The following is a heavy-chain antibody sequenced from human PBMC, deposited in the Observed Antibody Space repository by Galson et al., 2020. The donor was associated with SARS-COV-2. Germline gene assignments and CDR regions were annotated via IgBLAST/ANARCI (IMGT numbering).Heavy chain of an antibody. CDR1: GFTLSRSS. Sequence: QLGESLKISCTGSGFTLSRSSMHWVRQAPGKGLEWVAIIAYDGATKYKSDSVKGRFTISRDISKNTLYLQMSSLRPEDTATYYCARETDDHTSSWYEYWGLGTLVTVSS. V-gene: IGHV3-30*04. D-gene: IGHD6-13*01. J-gene: IGHJ4*02. CDR2: IAYDGATK. CDR3: ARETDDHTSSWYEY.